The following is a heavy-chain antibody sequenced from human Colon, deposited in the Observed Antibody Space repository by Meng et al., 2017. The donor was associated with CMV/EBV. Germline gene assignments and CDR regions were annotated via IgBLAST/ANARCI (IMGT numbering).Heavy chain of an antibody. D-gene: IGHD2-2*01. CDR3: AHKSLPAAFFDY. J-gene: IGHJ4*02. CDR2: IYWDDDK. V-gene: IGHV2-5*02. Sequence: QITLKDPGPTLVKTTQTLTLTCSFSGFSLNTYEVGVGWFRQPPGKAPEWLALIYWDDDKRYRSSLGNRLTLTHDASKNQVVLTMTDMDPVDTATYYCAHKSLPAAFFDYWSQGTLVTVSS. CDR1: GFSLNTYEVG.